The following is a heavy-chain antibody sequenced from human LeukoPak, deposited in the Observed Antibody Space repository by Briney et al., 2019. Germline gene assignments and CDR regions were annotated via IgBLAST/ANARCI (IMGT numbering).Heavy chain of an antibody. D-gene: IGHD3-22*01. CDR1: GFTVSSIH. CDR2: TYTGGNS. V-gene: IGHV3-53*01. J-gene: IGHJ3*02. CDR3: ARGGRGSAAVVAPRSFDI. Sequence: GGSLRLSCAASGFTVSSIHMVWVRQAPGKGLEWVSVTYTGGNSYYADSVKGRFIISRDISKSTLYLQMNSLRAEDSALYYCARGGRGSAAVVAPRSFDIWGQGTMVTVSS.